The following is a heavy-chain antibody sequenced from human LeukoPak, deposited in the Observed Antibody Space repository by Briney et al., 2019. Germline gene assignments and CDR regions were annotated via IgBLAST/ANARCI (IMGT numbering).Heavy chain of an antibody. CDR3: ARGGGFLGYCSGGSCYSHYFDY. J-gene: IGHJ4*02. CDR2: IYYSGST. CDR1: GGSISSYY. V-gene: IGHV4-59*12. Sequence: PSETLSLTCTVSGGSISSYYWSWIRQPPGKGLEWIGYIYYSGSTNYNPSLKSRVTISVDTSKNQFSLKLSSVTAADTAVYYCARGGGFLGYCSGGSCYSHYFDYWGQGTLVTVSS. D-gene: IGHD2-15*01.